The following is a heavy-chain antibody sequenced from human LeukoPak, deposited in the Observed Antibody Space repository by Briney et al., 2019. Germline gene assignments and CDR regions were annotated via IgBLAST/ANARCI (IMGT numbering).Heavy chain of an antibody. CDR3: ARVYCSVVVAATRGCYFDS. CDR2: MNPNSGNT. Sequence: ASVKVSCKACGYSFTNYDIHWVRQATGQGLAWMGWMNPNSGNTGLAQKFQGRVTMTRNTSIITAHMELSSLTSEDTAVYYCARVYCSVVVAATRGCYFDSWGQGTLVTVSS. CDR1: GYSFTNYD. V-gene: IGHV1-8*01. J-gene: IGHJ4*02. D-gene: IGHD2-15*01.